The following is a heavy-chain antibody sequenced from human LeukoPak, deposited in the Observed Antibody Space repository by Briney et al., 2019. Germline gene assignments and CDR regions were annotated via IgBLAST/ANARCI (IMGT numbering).Heavy chain of an antibody. J-gene: IGHJ6*02. Sequence: ASVKASCKASGYTYTSYGISWVRKAPGQGLEWMGWISANNGNTNYAQKLQGRVTMTTDTSTSTAYMELRSLRSDDTAVYYCAREVVVVPAAPITSRYYYGMDVWGQGTTVTVSS. CDR3: AREVVVVPAAPITSRYYYGMDV. V-gene: IGHV1-18*01. CDR2: ISANNGNT. D-gene: IGHD2-2*01. CDR1: GYTYTSYG.